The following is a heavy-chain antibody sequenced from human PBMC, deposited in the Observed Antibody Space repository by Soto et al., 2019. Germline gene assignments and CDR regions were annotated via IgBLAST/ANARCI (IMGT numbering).Heavy chain of an antibody. CDR1: GFNFGDYG. J-gene: IGHJ4*02. V-gene: IGHV3-30*18. Sequence: QVQLVESGGDVVQPGRSLRLSCVGSGFNFGDYGMHWVRHTPGKGLVWVAVIGNDGAARFYGDSVKGRFTISRDNSRSTFYLQMNSLRPEDTAMYYCAKETIAVAGPNFFDFWGQGTQVTVSS. CDR2: IGNDGAAR. D-gene: IGHD6-19*01. CDR3: AKETIAVAGPNFFDF.